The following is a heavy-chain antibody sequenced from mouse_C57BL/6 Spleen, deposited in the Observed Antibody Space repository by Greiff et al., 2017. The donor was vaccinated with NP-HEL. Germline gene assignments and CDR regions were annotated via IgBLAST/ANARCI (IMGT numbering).Heavy chain of an antibody. V-gene: IGHV1-69*01. CDR1: GYTFTSYW. Sequence: VQLQQPGAELVMPGASVKLSCKASGYTFTSYWMHWVKQRPGQGLEWIGEIDPSDSYTNYNQKFKGKSTLTVDKSSSTAYMQLSSLTSEDSAVYYCARSAYDYLSYWYFDVWGTGTTVTVSS. CDR2: IDPSDSYT. J-gene: IGHJ1*03. CDR3: ARSAYDYLSYWYFDV. D-gene: IGHD2-4*01.